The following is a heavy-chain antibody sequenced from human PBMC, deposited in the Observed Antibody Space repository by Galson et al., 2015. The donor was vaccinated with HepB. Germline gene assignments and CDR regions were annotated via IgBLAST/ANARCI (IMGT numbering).Heavy chain of an antibody. CDR3: ARDGFDSPGFVVVPAAIKDYYYYYMDV. CDR1: GFTFSSYS. J-gene: IGHJ6*03. V-gene: IGHV3-21*01. CDR2: ISSSSSYI. D-gene: IGHD2-2*01. Sequence: SLRLSCAASGFTFSSYSMNWVRQAPGKGLEWVSSISSSSSYIYYADSVKGRFTISRDNAKNSLYLQMNSLRAEDTAVYYCARDGFDSPGFVVVPAAIKDYYYYYMDVWGKGTTVTVSS.